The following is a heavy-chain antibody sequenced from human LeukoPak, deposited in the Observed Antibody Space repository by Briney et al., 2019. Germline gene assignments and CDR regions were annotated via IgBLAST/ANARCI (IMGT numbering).Heavy chain of an antibody. J-gene: IGHJ4*02. D-gene: IGHD3-3*01. CDR1: GFTVRNNY. V-gene: IGHV3-7*03. CDR2: IKLDGSEK. Sequence: GGSLRLSCAVSGFTVRNNYMSWVRQAPGKGLEWVANIKLDGSEKNYVDSVKGRFTISRDNTKNSLYLQMNSLRVEDTAVFYCARDQYDTWSRRGNFDSWGQGTLVIVSS. CDR3: ARDQYDTWSRRGNFDS.